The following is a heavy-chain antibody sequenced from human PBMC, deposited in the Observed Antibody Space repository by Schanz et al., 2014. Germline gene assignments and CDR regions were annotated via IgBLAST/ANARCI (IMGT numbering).Heavy chain of an antibody. CDR2: LYIRST. J-gene: IGHJ3*02. CDR3: AKRCSSTSCSHGAFDI. D-gene: IGHD2-2*01. V-gene: IGHV3-23*03. Sequence: EVQLVESGGGFVQPGGSLRLSCAASGFTFSNYAMSWVRQAPGKGLECVSILYIRSTYYADSVKGRFTISRDNSKNTLYLQMNSLRAEDTAVYYCAKRCSSTSCSHGAFDIWGQGTMVTVSS. CDR1: GFTFSNYA.